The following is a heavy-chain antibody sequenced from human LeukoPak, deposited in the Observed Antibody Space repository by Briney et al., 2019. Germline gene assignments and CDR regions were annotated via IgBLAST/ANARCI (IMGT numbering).Heavy chain of an antibody. CDR1: GFIFRSFA. J-gene: IGHJ6*02. V-gene: IGHV3-23*01. CDR3: AKDLAEAATSYGMDV. Sequence: GGSVRLSCAATGFIFRSFAMSWVRQVPGKGLVWVSAVSGSGGTTYYAGSVKGRFTISRDNSKNTVYLQINNLRTEDTATYYCAKDLAEAATSYGMDVWGHGTSVTVSS. CDR2: VSGSGGTT. D-gene: IGHD2-15*01.